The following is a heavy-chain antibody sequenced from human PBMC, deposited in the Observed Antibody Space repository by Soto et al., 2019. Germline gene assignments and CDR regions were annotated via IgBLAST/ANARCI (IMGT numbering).Heavy chain of an antibody. CDR2: ISAYNGNT. Sequence: ASVKVSCKASGYTFTSYGSSWVRQAPGQGLEWMGWISAYNGNTNSAQKLQGRVTMTTDTSTSTAYMELRSLRSDDTAVYYCAGDDCISTVCYTAYGGRGPLVPVS. CDR1: GYTFTSYG. J-gene: IGHJ4*02. D-gene: IGHD2-2*02. V-gene: IGHV1-18*01. CDR3: AGDDCISTVCYTAY.